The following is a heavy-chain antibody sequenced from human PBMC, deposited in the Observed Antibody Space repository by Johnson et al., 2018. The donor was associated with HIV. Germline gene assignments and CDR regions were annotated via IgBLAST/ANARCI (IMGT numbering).Heavy chain of an antibody. CDR3: AKDQTDYGGNSVKKDAFDI. Sequence: EVQLVESGGGLIQPGGSLRLSCAASEFGVSNNFMGWVRQAPGKGLEWVSAISGSGGSTYYADSVKGRFIISRDNSKNTLYLQMNSLRAEDTAVYYCAKDQTDYGGNSVKKDAFDIWGQGTMVTVSS. CDR1: EFGVSNNF. J-gene: IGHJ3*02. CDR2: ISGSGGST. V-gene: IGHV3-23*04. D-gene: IGHD4-23*01.